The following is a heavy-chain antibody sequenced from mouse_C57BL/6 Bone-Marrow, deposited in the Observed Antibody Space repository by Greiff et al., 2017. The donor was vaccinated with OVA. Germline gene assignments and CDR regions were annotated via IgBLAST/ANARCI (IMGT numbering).Heavy chain of an antibody. V-gene: IGHV2-2*01. Sequence: VQLVESGPGLVQPSQSLSITCTVSGFSLTSYGVHWVRQSPGKGLEWLGVIWSGGSTDSNAAFISRLSISKDNSKSQVFLKMNSLQADDTDIYYCARRGYYGNPDYWGQGTTLTVSS. J-gene: IGHJ2*01. CDR3: ARRGYYGNPDY. CDR2: IWSGGST. D-gene: IGHD2-1*01. CDR1: GFSLTSYG.